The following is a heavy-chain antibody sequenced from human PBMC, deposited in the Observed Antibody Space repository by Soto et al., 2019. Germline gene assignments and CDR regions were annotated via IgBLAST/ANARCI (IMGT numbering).Heavy chain of an antibody. D-gene: IGHD3-10*01. CDR3: ARVESSGTSKYFIDY. CDR1: GFTFQNYS. CDR2: TSYDGGKM. V-gene: IGHV3-30*03. J-gene: IGHJ4*02. Sequence: QVQLVESGGGVVQPGGSLRLSCAASGFTFQNYSMHWVRQAPGKGLEWVAVTSYDGGKMFYADSVQGRFTISRDNSKYTLDLQMNSLRPGDKAVYYCARVESSGTSKYFIDYWGQGTLVTVSS.